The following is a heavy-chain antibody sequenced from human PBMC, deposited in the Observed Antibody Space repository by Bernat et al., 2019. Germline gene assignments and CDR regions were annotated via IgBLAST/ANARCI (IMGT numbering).Heavy chain of an antibody. V-gene: IGHV4-39*01. CDR3: AGLEYSSSQDYYYYYGMDV. D-gene: IGHD6-6*01. CDR1: GGSISSSSYY. Sequence: QLQLQESGPGLVMPSETLSLTCTVSGGSISSSSYYWGWIRQPPGKGREWIGVIYYSGSTYYNPSHKSLVTISVDTSKNQFALKLSSVTAADTAVYYCAGLEYSSSQDYYYYYGMDVWGQGTTVTVSS. CDR2: IYYSGST. J-gene: IGHJ6*02.